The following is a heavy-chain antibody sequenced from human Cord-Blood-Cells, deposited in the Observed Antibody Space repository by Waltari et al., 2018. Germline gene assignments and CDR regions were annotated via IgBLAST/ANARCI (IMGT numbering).Heavy chain of an antibody. J-gene: IGHJ4*02. D-gene: IGHD3-10*01. CDR3: ARGSGSYYNFDY. CDR1: GFTFSSYA. CDR2: ISYDGSNK. V-gene: IGHV3-30*04. Sequence: QVQLVESGGGVVQPGRSLRLSCAASGFTFSSYAMHWVRQAPGKGVEWVAVISYDGSNKYYADSVKGRFTISRDNSKNTLYLQMNSLRAEDTAVYYCARGSGSYYNFDYWGQGTLVTVSS.